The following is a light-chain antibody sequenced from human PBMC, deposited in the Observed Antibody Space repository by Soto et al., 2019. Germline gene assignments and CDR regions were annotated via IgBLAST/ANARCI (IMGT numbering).Light chain of an antibody. CDR1: TSDVGGYNY. CDR3: SSYTSTSTPMV. Sequence: QSVLTQPASVSGSPGQSITISCSGTTSDVGGYNYVSWYQHHPGKAPQLIIYDVTHRPSGVSDRFSGSKSGNTASLTISGLQAEDEADYYCSSYTSTSTPMVFGGGTKLTVL. CDR2: DVT. J-gene: IGLJ2*01. V-gene: IGLV2-14*03.